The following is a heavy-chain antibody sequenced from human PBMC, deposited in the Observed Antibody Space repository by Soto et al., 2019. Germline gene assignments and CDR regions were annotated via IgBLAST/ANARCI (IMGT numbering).Heavy chain of an antibody. Sequence: SETLSLTCTVSGGSVSSGSYYWSWIRQPPGKGLEWIGYIYYSGSTNYNPSLKSRVTISVERSKNQFSLKLSSVTAAETAVYYCARDAPNYYDSSGYYSHFDYWGQGTLVTVSS. D-gene: IGHD3-22*01. CDR1: GGSVSSGSYY. CDR3: ARDAPNYYDSSGYYSHFDY. J-gene: IGHJ4*02. V-gene: IGHV4-61*01. CDR2: IYYSGST.